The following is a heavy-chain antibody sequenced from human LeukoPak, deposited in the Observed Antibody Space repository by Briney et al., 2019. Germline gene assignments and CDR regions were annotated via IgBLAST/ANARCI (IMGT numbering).Heavy chain of an antibody. CDR2: ISSSSSTI. J-gene: IGHJ4*02. CDR3: AREPDYYYDSSGYYYY. Sequence: PGGSLRLSCAGSGFTFRNRWATWVRQAPGKGLEWVSYISSSSSTIYYADSVKGRFTISRDNAKNSLYLQMNSLRAEDTAVYYCAREPDYYYDSSGYYYYWGQGTLVTVSS. V-gene: IGHV3-48*04. D-gene: IGHD3-22*01. CDR1: GFTFRNRW.